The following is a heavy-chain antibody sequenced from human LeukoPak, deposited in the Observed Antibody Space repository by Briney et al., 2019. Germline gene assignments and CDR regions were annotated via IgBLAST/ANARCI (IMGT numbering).Heavy chain of an antibody. V-gene: IGHV4-59*01. D-gene: IGHD3/OR15-3a*01. CDR3: ARTNLWAGFRFDP. J-gene: IGHJ5*02. CDR2: IYYSGST. CDR1: GGSISSYY. Sequence: SETLSLTCTVSGGSISSYYWSWIRQPPGKGLEWIGYIYYSGSTNYNPSLKSRVTISVDTSKNQFPLKLSSVTAADTAVYYCARTNLWAGFRFDPWGQGTLVTVSS.